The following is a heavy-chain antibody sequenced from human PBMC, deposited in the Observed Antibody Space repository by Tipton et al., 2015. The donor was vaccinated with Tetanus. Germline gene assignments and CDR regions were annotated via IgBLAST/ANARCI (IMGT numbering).Heavy chain of an antibody. Sequence: SLRLSCAASGFTFSSYGMHWVRQAPGKGLEWVAGIWYDGSNKYYADSVKGRFTISRDNSKNTLYLQMNSLRAEDTAVYYCARDASESPHYYYYGMDVWGQGTTVTVSS. CDR2: IWYDGSNK. CDR3: ARDASESPHYYYYGMDV. V-gene: IGHV3-33*01. D-gene: IGHD3-16*01. J-gene: IGHJ6*02. CDR1: GFTFSSYG.